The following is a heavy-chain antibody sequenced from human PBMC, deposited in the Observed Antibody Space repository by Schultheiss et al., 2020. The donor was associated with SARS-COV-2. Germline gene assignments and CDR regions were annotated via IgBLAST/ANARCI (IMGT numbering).Heavy chain of an antibody. J-gene: IGHJ5*02. CDR3: ARGGHPLSNWFDP. CDR1: GYSISNGYY. Sequence: SETLSLTCGVSGYSISNGYYWSWIRQPLGKGLEWIAYIHFSGTTNYNPSLKSRVTISLDTSKNQFSLRLNSVTTADTAVYYCARGGHPLSNWFDPWGQGTLVTVSS. CDR2: IHFSGTT. V-gene: IGHV4-61*01. D-gene: IGHD3-16*01.